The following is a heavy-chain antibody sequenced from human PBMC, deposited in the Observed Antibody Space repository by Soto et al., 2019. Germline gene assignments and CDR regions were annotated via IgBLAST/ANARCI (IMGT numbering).Heavy chain of an antibody. CDR3: AHAYGGRSLY. D-gene: IGHD1-26*01. CDR1: GFSLTTDRVG. Sequence: QITLKESGPTLVKPTQTLTLTCTFSGFSLTTDRVGVGWIRQPPGEALEWLAVIYWDDTKTYSPSLESRLTTTNDTPKNPVALTMTNMDSVDTATYYCAHAYGGRSLYWGQGTLVTVSS. V-gene: IGHV2-5*02. CDR2: IYWDDTK. J-gene: IGHJ4*02.